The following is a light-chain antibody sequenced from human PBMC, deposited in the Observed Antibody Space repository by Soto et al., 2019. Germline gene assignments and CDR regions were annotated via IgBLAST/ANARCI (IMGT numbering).Light chain of an antibody. CDR3: GSYTSRSNYV. CDR1: IHYDF. CDR2: EVS. Sequence: QSVLTQPASVSGSPGQSITISCTGYIHYDFVSWYQQHPGTAPKLVIYEVSNRPSGTSDRFSGSKSGHTASLTISGLQTEDEAVYSCGSYTSRSNYVFGTGTKLTVL. V-gene: IGLV2-14*01. J-gene: IGLJ1*01.